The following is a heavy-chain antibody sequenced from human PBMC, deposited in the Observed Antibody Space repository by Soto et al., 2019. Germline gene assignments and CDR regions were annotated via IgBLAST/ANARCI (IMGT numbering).Heavy chain of an antibody. CDR3: ARQDTINYYGMDV. D-gene: IGHD3-3*01. V-gene: IGHV4-39*01. Sequence: QLQLQESGPGLVKPSETLSLTCTVSGGSISSSSYYWGWIRQPPGKGLEWIGSIYYSGSTYYNPSLKSRVTISVDTSKNQFSLKLSSVTAADTAVYYCARQDTINYYGMDVWGQGTTVTVSS. J-gene: IGHJ6*02. CDR1: GGSISSSSYY. CDR2: IYYSGST.